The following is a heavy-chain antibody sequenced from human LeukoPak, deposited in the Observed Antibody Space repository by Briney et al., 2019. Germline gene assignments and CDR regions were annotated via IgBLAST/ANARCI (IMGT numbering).Heavy chain of an antibody. V-gene: IGHV1-69*13. CDR2: IIPIFGTA. CDR1: GGTFSSYA. CDR3: ARDQAFSGWQGFYYYGMDV. Sequence: SVKVSCKASGGTFSSYAISWVRQAPGQGPEWMGGIIPIFGTANYAQKFQGRVTITADESTSTAYMELSSLRSEDTAVYYCARDQAFSGWQGFYYYGMDVWGQGTTVTVSS. J-gene: IGHJ6*02. D-gene: IGHD6-19*01.